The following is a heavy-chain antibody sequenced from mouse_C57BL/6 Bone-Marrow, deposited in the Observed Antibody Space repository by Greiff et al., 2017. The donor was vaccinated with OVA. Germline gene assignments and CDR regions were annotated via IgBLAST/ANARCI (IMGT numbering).Heavy chain of an antibody. D-gene: IGHD2-1*01. CDR3: ASLLGMDY. V-gene: IGHV5-6*01. Sequence: EVKLVESGGDLVKPGGSLTLSCAASGFTFSSYGMSWVRQTPDKRLEWVATISSGGSYTYYPDSVKGRFTISRDNAKNTLYLQMSSLKSEDTAMYYCASLLGMDYWGQGTSVTVSS. CDR2: ISSGGSYT. CDR1: GFTFSSYG. J-gene: IGHJ4*01.